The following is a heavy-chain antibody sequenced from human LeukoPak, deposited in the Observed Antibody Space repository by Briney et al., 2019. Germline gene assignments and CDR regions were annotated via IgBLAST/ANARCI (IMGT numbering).Heavy chain of an antibody. CDR2: VFYSGRT. J-gene: IGHJ4*02. Sequence: SETLSLTCTVSGGFIRDSGYYWGWIRQPPGKGLEWIGTVFYSGRTYYNSSLQSRVTISVDTSKNQFSLRLSSVTPADTAIYYCARLSNDYGDYEGHYWGQGTLVTVSS. CDR3: ARLSNDYGDYEGHY. CDR1: GGFIRDSGYY. D-gene: IGHD4-17*01. V-gene: IGHV4-39*01.